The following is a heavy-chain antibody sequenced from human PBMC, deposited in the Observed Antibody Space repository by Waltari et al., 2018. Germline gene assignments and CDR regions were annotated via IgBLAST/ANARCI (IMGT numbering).Heavy chain of an antibody. V-gene: IGHV3-23*03. J-gene: IGHJ4*02. CDR2: RYSGGST. Sequence: EVQLLESGGGLVQPGGSLRLSCAASGFTFSSYAMSWVRQAPGKGRERVLVRYSGGSTYYSESGNGRFTISRDNAKNTRYRQMNSLRAEGTAVYYCAKDLGYISSFHYLGQGTRVTVSS. CDR3: AKDLGYISSFHY. D-gene: IGHD6-13*01. CDR1: GFTFSSYA.